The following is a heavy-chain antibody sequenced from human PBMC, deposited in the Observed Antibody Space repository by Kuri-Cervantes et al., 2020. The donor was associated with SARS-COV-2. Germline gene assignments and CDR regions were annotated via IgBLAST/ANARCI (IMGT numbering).Heavy chain of an antibody. CDR3: AREVETGGGAFDI. CDR1: GLTFSDYY. J-gene: IGHJ3*02. CDR2: ISYDGSNK. V-gene: IGHV3-30*03. D-gene: IGHD3-16*01. Sequence: GESLKISCAASGLTFSDYYMSWIRQAPGKGLEWVAVISYDGSNKYYADSVKGRFTISRDNSKNTLYLQMNSLRAEDTAVYYCAREVETGGGAFDIWGQGTMVTVSS.